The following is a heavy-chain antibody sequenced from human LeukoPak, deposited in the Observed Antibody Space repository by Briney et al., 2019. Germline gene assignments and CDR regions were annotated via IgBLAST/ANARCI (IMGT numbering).Heavy chain of an antibody. V-gene: IGHV4-31*03. J-gene: IGHJ5*01. CDR1: GGSINTRDYY. CDR3: AKAVRGFDS. CDR2: IYYTGNS. Sequence: RSSETLSLTCTVSGGSINTRDYYWSRIRPRPGKGLVWISYIYYTGNSYYNPSLESRSTISVDTSKNQFSLKMNSVTAADTAVYYCAKAVRGFDSWGQGTLVIVSS.